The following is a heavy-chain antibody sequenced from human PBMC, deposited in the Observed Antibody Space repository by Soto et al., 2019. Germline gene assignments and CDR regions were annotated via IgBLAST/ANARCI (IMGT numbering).Heavy chain of an antibody. CDR2: LKSRRAGGTS. CDR1: GITFTNAW. CDR3: TTDGGVTAYPLFWA. Sequence: EVQLVESGGGLVKPGGSLRLSCAASGITFTNAWMGWVRQAPGKGLEWIGRLKSRRAGGTSDYAAPVKGRFRISKDESKNPLYLQMNNLKPEDTAVYHCTTDGGVTAYPLFWAWGQGTLVTVSS. D-gene: IGHD2-21*02. J-gene: IGHJ5*02. V-gene: IGHV3-15*01.